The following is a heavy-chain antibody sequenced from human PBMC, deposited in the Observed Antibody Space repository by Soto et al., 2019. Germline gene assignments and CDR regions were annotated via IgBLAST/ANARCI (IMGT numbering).Heavy chain of an antibody. Sequence: GSLRLSCAASGLTFSNYGMHWVRQAPGKGLEWVAVISYDGSNKYYADSVKGRFTISRDNSKNTLYLQMNSLRAEDTAVYYCAKDFYGSWGQGTLVTVS. V-gene: IGHV3-30*18. CDR2: ISYDGSNK. J-gene: IGHJ4*02. CDR3: AKDFYGS. D-gene: IGHD4-17*01. CDR1: GLTFSNYG.